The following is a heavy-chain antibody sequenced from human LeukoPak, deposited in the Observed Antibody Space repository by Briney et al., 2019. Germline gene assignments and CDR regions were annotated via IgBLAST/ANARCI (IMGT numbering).Heavy chain of an antibody. CDR3: AKDPRYYDSSQGGY. Sequence: GGSLRLSCTASGFTVSSNYMSWVRQAPGKGLEWVSIIYSGGSIFYADSVKGRFTISRDNSKNTLYLQMNSLRAEDTAVYYCAKDPRYYDSSQGGYWGQGTLVTVSS. CDR2: IYSGGSI. J-gene: IGHJ4*02. D-gene: IGHD3-22*01. V-gene: IGHV3-53*01. CDR1: GFTVSSNY.